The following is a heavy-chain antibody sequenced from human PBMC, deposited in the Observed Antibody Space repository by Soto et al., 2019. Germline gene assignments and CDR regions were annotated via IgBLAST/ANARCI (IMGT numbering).Heavy chain of an antibody. CDR3: ARSFGCSSWYQCSYYYYGMDV. CDR1: GGSISSGGYY. CDR2: IYYSGST. Sequence: TSETLSLTCTVSGGSISSGGYYWSWIRQHPGKGLEWIGYIYYSGSTYYNPSLKSRVTISVDTSKNQFSLKLSSVTAADTAVYYCARSFGCSSWYQCSYYYYGMDVWGQGTTVTVSS. D-gene: IGHD6-13*01. J-gene: IGHJ6*02. V-gene: IGHV4-31*03.